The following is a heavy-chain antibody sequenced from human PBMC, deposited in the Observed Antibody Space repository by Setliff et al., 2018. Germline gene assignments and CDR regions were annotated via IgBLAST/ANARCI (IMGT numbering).Heavy chain of an antibody. J-gene: IGHJ4*02. CDR2: ISPYTGNA. CDR1: GYTFTDYG. D-gene: IGHD2-2*01. V-gene: IGHV1-18*01. Sequence: ASGKVSCKASGYTFTDYGVTWVRQAPGQGLEWVGWISPYTGNAYYAPKFQGRVSLTTDTSTTTAYMDLRSLRPDDTAIYYCSRLVRFCTKISCQRLLGDDYWGQGALVTVSS. CDR3: SRLVRFCTKISCQRLLGDDY.